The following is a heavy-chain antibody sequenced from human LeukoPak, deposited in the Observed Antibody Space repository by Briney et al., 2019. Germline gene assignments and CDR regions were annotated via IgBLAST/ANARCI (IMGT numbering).Heavy chain of an antibody. Sequence: GGSLRLSCTASGFIFSSHWMTWVRQSPGKGLEWVANIKEDGSVKYYVDSVKGRFTISRDNTKNALYLQMNSLRADDTAVYFCARESTWLLDYWGQGTLITVSS. CDR1: GFIFSSHW. V-gene: IGHV3-7*03. J-gene: IGHJ4*02. CDR3: ARESTWLLDY. D-gene: IGHD6-19*01. CDR2: IKEDGSVK.